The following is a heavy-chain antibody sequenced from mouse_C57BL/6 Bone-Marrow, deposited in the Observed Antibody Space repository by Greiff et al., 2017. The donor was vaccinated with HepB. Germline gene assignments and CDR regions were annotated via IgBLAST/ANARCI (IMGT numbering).Heavy chain of an antibody. V-gene: IGHV5-9-1*02. Sequence: EVQGVESGEGLVKPGGSLKLSCAASGFTFSSYAMSWVRQTPEKRLEWVAYISSGGDYIYYADTVKGRFTISRDNARNTLYLQMSSLKSEDTAMYYCTRGGKLAWFAYWGQGTLVTVSA. CDR2: ISSGGDYI. CDR1: GFTFSSYA. D-gene: IGHD4-1*01. J-gene: IGHJ3*01. CDR3: TRGGKLAWFAY.